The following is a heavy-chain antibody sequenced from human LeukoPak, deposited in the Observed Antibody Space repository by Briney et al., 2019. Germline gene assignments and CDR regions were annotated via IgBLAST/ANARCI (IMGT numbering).Heavy chain of an antibody. J-gene: IGHJ4*02. Sequence: SETLSLTCTVSGGSISSYYWSWIRQPPGKGLKWIGYIYYSGSTNYNPSLKSRVTISVDTSKNQFSLKLRSVTAADTAVYYCARVEFDGIAAAGSLDYWGQGILVTVSS. CDR1: GGSISSYY. CDR2: IYYSGST. CDR3: ARVEFDGIAAAGSLDY. D-gene: IGHD6-13*01. V-gene: IGHV4-59*01.